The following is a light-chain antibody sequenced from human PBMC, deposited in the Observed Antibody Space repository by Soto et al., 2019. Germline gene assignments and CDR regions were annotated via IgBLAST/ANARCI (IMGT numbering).Light chain of an antibody. CDR2: EAN. CDR3: CSNAAGSTYV. V-gene: IGLV2-23*01. CDR1: NSDVGSHHL. J-gene: IGLJ1*01. Sequence: QSVLTQPASVSGSPGQSITISCTGTNSDVGSHHLVSWYQQYPGKAPKLFIFEANKRPSGVSNRFSASKSGSTASLTISGLQAEDEADYYCCSNAAGSTYVYGSGTKVTVL.